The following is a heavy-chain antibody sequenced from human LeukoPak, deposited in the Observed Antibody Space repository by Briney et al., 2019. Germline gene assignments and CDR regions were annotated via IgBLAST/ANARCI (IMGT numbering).Heavy chain of an antibody. CDR1: GFTLSSYA. Sequence: GGSLRLSCTASGFTLSSYAMSWVRQAPGKGLEWVSTFSASGDTTYYADSVKGRFAVSRDNPKNTLYLQMNSLRAEDTAVYYCAKDLYGSEDSWGQGTLVTVSS. V-gene: IGHV3-23*01. CDR3: AKDLYGSEDS. CDR2: FSASGDTT. D-gene: IGHD3-10*01. J-gene: IGHJ4*02.